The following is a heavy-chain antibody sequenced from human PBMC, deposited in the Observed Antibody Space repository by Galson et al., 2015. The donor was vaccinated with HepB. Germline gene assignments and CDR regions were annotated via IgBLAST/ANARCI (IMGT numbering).Heavy chain of an antibody. CDR1: GYSFTSYW. D-gene: IGHD6-19*01. J-gene: IGHJ6*02. V-gene: IGHV5-10-1*01. CDR2: IDPSDSYT. Sequence: QSGAEVKKPGESLRISCKGSGYSFTSYWISWVRQMPGKGLEWMGRIDPSDSYTNYSPSSQGHVTISADKSISTAYLQWSSLKASDTAMYYCARGKRVYSSGWYEEGGVDVWGQGTTVTVSS. CDR3: ARGKRVYSSGWYEEGGVDV.